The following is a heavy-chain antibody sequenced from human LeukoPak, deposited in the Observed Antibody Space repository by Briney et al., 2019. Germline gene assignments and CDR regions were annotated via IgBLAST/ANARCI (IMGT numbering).Heavy chain of an antibody. D-gene: IGHD3-10*02. Sequence: ETLSLTCAVYGGSFSGYYWSWVRQAPGKGLEWVANIKQDGSEKYYVDSVKGRFTISRDNAKNSLYLQMNSLRAEDTAVYYCAELGITMIGGVWGKGTTVTISS. CDR1: GGSFSGYY. CDR3: AELGITMIGGV. J-gene: IGHJ6*04. V-gene: IGHV3-7*01. CDR2: IKQDGSEK.